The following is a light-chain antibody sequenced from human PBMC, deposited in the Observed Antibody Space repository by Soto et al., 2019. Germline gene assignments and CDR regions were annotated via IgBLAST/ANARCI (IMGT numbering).Light chain of an antibody. V-gene: IGKV3-11*01. CDR3: QQRSSWPT. J-gene: IGKJ2*01. CDR2: DTS. Sequence: EIVLTQSPATLSLSPGERATLSCRASQSVNSYLAWYQQKCGQAPRLLIYDTSNRATGIPDRFSGSGSGTDFPLTTSCLEPEGFAVYYCQQRSSWPTFGQGTRLEIK. CDR1: QSVNSY.